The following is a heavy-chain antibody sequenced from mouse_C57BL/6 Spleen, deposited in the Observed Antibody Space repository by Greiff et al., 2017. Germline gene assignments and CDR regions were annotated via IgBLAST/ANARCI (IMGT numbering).Heavy chain of an antibody. CDR3: ARSRPRYFDV. Sequence: DVMLVESGGGLVKPGGSLKLSCAASGFTFSDYGMHWVRQAPEKGLEWVAYISSGSSTIYYADTVKGRFTISRDNAKNTLFLQMTSLRSEDTAMYDCARSRPRYFDVWGTGTTVTVSS. CDR1: GFTFSDYG. V-gene: IGHV5-17*01. CDR2: ISSGSSTI. J-gene: IGHJ1*03.